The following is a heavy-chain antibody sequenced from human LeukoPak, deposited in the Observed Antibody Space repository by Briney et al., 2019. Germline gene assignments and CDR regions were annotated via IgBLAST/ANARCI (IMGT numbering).Heavy chain of an antibody. J-gene: IGHJ5*02. CDR1: GGSFSGYY. CDR2: INHSGST. D-gene: IGHD2-2*01. Sequence: PSETLSLTCAVYGGSFSGYYWSWIRQPPGKGLEWIGEINHSGSTNYNPSLKSRVTISVDTSKNQFSLKLSSVTAADTAVYYCARGPGIVVVPAAITWFDPWGQGTLVTVSS. V-gene: IGHV4-34*01. CDR3: ARGPGIVVVPAAITWFDP.